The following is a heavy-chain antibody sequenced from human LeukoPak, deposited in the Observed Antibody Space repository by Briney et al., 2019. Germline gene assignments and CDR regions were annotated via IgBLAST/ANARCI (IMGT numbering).Heavy chain of an antibody. J-gene: IGHJ6*03. Sequence: SETLSLTCTVSGGSISSGGNYWSWIRQHPGKGLEWIGYIYYSGSTYYNPSLKGRVTISVDTSKNQFFLKLSSVTAADTAVYYCARGVLGYCSSTSCLGYYMDVWGKGTTVTVSS. D-gene: IGHD2-2*01. CDR3: ARGVLGYCSSTSCLGYYMDV. CDR1: GGSISSGGNY. V-gene: IGHV4-31*03. CDR2: IYYSGST.